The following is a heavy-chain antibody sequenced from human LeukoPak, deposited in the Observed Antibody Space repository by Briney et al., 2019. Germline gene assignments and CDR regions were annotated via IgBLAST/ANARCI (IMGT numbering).Heavy chain of an antibody. V-gene: IGHV1-24*01. Sequence: ASVKVSCKVSGYTLTELSMHWVRQAPGKGLEWLGGFDSEDGEAIYAQKFQGRVTMTEDTSTDTAYMELSSLRSDDTAVYYCATHKGITFGGIIVTHLYYFDYWGQGTLVTVSS. D-gene: IGHD3-16*02. J-gene: IGHJ4*02. CDR3: ATHKGITFGGIIVTHLYYFDY. CDR2: FDSEDGEA. CDR1: GYTLTELS.